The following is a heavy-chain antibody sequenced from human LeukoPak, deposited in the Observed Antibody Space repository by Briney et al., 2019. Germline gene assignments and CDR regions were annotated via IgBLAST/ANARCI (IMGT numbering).Heavy chain of an antibody. V-gene: IGHV4-39*01. J-gene: IGHJ1*01. D-gene: IGHD6-13*01. CDR1: GGSISNSRYY. CDR2: IYYSGAT. Sequence: KPSETLSLTCRVSGGSISNSRYYWGWLRQPPGKGLEWIGSIYYSGATNSNPSLRSQLTISVDTSKNQFSLKLGSVTAADAAVYYCARSSTWYQGYFQLWGQGTLVTVSS. CDR3: ARSSTWYQGYFQL.